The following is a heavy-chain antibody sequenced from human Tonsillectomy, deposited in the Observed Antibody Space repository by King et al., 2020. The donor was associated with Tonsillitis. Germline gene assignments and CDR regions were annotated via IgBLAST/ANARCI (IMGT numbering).Heavy chain of an antibody. V-gene: IGHV3-53*04. Sequence: DAQLVQSGGGLVQPGGSLRLSCEASGFTVSGNYMTWVRQAPGKGLEWVSVIYSDGSTYYADSVRGRFTIPRHNSKNTLYLQMNSLRVEYTSVYYCAMISRSSSPYYYYAMDVWGQGTTVTVSS. D-gene: IGHD6-6*01. CDR1: GFTVSGNY. J-gene: IGHJ6*02. CDR3: AMISRSSSPYYYYAMDV. CDR2: IYSDGST.